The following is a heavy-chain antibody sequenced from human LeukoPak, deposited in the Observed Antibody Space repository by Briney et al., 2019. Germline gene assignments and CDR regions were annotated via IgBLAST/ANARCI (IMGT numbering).Heavy chain of an antibody. Sequence: SETLSLTCTVSGGSISSSSYYWGWIRQPPGKGLEWIGSIYTSGSTNYNPSLKSRVTISVDTSKNQFSLKLSSVTAADTAVYYCARAGDFWSGYSPDYWGQGTLVTVSS. D-gene: IGHD3-3*01. CDR3: ARAGDFWSGYSPDY. J-gene: IGHJ4*02. CDR2: IYTSGST. CDR1: GGSISSSSYY. V-gene: IGHV4-39*07.